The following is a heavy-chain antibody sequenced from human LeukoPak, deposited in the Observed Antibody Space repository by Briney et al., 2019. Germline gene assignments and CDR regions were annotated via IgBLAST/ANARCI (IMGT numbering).Heavy chain of an antibody. D-gene: IGHD3-3*01. CDR2: ISYDGSNK. Sequence: PGRSLGLSCAASGFTFSSYAMHWVRQAPGKGLEWVAVISYDGSNKYYADSVKGRFTISRDNSKNTLYLQMNSLRAEDTAVYYCARGAYYDFWSGSVWGQGTLVTVSS. V-gene: IGHV3-30-3*01. CDR3: ARGAYYDFWSGSV. J-gene: IGHJ4*02. CDR1: GFTFSSYA.